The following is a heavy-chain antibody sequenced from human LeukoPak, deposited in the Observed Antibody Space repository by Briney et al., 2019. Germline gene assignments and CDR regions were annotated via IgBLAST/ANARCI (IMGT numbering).Heavy chain of an antibody. V-gene: IGHV3-30*02. CDR1: GFIFSSYG. CDR3: AKGSLYYYDSSGYYY. J-gene: IGHJ4*02. D-gene: IGHD3-22*01. Sequence: GGSLRLSCAASGFIFSSYGMHWVRQAPGKGLEWVTFIRFDGSNTYYSDSVKGRFTISRDNSKNTLYLQMNSLRVEDTAVYYCAKGSLYYYDSSGYYYWGQGTLVTVSS. CDR2: IRFDGSNT.